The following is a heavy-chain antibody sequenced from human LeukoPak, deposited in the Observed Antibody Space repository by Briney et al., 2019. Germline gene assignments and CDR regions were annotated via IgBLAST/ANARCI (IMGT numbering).Heavy chain of an antibody. J-gene: IGHJ5*02. Sequence: GASVKVSCKASGYTFTSYGISWVRQAPGQGLEWMGWISAYNGNTNYAQKLQGRVTMTADTSTSTAYMELSSLRSEDTAVYYCATGSGYSSSWYSYSWFDPWGQGTLVTVSS. CDR2: ISAYNGNT. V-gene: IGHV1-18*01. CDR1: GYTFTSYG. D-gene: IGHD6-13*01. CDR3: ATGSGYSSSWYSYSWFDP.